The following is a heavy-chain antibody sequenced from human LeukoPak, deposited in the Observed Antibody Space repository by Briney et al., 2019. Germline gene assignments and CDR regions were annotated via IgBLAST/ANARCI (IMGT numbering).Heavy chain of an antibody. CDR2: ISRSGDSI. CDR1: GFTFSDYY. CDR3: ATDILEVGATYYFGN. V-gene: IGHV3-11*01. J-gene: IGHJ4*02. D-gene: IGHD1-26*01. Sequence: AGGSLRLSCAASGFTFSDYYMSWIRQAPGKGLEWPSYISRSGDSINYADSVKGRFTVSRDNAKNSLYLEVNSLRAEDTAVYYCATDILEVGATYYFGNWGQGTLVTVSS.